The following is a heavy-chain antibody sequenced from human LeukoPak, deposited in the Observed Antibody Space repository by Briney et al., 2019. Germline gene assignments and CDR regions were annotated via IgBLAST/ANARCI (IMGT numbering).Heavy chain of an antibody. J-gene: IGHJ4*02. CDR2: IKHDGSEE. CDR1: GITFSSLW. Sequence: GGSLRLSCAASGITFSSLWMSWFRQAPGKGLEWVADIKHDGSEEHYVASVKGRFTISRDNSKNTLYLQMNSLRAEDTAVYYCAKETERVGATDDWGQGTLVTVSS. V-gene: IGHV3-7*01. CDR3: AKETERVGATDD. D-gene: IGHD1-26*01.